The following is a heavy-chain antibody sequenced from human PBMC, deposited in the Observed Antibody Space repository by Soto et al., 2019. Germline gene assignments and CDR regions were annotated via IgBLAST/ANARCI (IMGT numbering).Heavy chain of an antibody. CDR2: ISHSGGNT. CDR3: AKSQVGSTTLEVRYFDY. D-gene: IGHD1-26*01. CDR1: GFTCSSYA. Sequence: EVQLLESGGGLVQPGGSLRLSCEASGFTCSSYAMSWVRQAPGKGLEWVSSISHSGGNTYYADSVKGRFTISRDNSKNTLYLQMNSLRAEDTALYYCAKSQVGSTTLEVRYFDYWGQGTLVTVSS. J-gene: IGHJ4*02. V-gene: IGHV3-23*01.